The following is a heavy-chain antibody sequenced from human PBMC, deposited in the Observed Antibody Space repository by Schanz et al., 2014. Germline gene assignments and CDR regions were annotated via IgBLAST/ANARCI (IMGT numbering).Heavy chain of an antibody. Sequence: EVQLVESGGGLIQPGGSLRLSCAASGITFSSHSFNWVRQAPGKGLEWVSSFNDGGVNKYYADSVKGRFTISRDNAKNSLFLQMNSLRPEDTAVYYCARGRVLESWGQGTLVTVSS. CDR3: ARGRVLES. CDR2: FNDGGVNK. V-gene: IGHV3-21*01. CDR1: GITFSSHS. D-gene: IGHD1-1*01. J-gene: IGHJ5*02.